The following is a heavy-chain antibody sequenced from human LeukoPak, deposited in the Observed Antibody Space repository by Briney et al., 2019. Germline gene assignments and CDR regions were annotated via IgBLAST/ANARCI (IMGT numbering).Heavy chain of an antibody. V-gene: IGHV1-69*01. CDR2: IIPIFGTA. CDR1: GGTFSSYA. J-gene: IGHJ3*02. CDR3: ARRGRYVGDAFDI. D-gene: IGHD1-14*01. Sequence: VASVKVSCKASGGTFSSYAISWVRQAPGQGLEWMGGIIPIFGTANYAQKFQGRVTFTADESTSTAYMELSSLRSEDTAVYYCARRGRYVGDAFDIWGQGTMVTVSS.